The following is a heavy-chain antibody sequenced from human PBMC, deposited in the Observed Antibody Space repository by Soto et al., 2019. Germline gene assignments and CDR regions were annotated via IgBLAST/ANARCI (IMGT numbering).Heavy chain of an antibody. V-gene: IGHV4-4*02. CDR2: IYHSGST. CDR1: GGSISSSNW. CDR3: ARGGPARGPDYYYYYGMDV. Sequence: QVQLQESGPGLVKPSGTLSLTCAVSGGSISSSNWWSWVRQPPGKGLEGIGEIYHSGSTNYNPSLKSRVTISVDKSKNQFSLKLSSVTAADTAVYYCARGGPARGPDYYYYYGMDVWGQGTTVTVSS. J-gene: IGHJ6*02. D-gene: IGHD6-6*01.